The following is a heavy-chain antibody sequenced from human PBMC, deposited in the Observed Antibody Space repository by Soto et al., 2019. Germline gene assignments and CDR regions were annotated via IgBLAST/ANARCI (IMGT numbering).Heavy chain of an antibody. CDR2: ILDDGSDQ. J-gene: IGHJ4*02. D-gene: IGHD4-17*01. CDR3: ASDADSGDNGFDY. V-gene: IGHV3-33*01. CDR1: GFTFSRYG. Sequence: QVQLVESGGGVVQPGRSLRLSCAASGFTFSRYGMHWVRQAPGKGLEWVAVILDDGSDQNYADSVKGRFTISRDNSKNSLYLQMNSLRAEDPAVYYCASDADSGDNGFDYWGQGTLVTVSS.